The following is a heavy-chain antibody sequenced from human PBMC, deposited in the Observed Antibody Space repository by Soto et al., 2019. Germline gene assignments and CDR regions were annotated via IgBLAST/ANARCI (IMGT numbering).Heavy chain of an antibody. V-gene: IGHV1-8*01. CDR2: MNTNRGNT. CDR1: GYTFTSYD. Sequence: QVQLVQSGAEVKKPGASVKVSCKASGYTFTSYDINWVGQETGKGLEWMGWMNTNRGNTGYQQKFQDRVTMTRNTSIIIAYMELSSLISEDTAVYYCARTLYGDNVDYWGQGTLVTVSS. J-gene: IGHJ4*02. CDR3: ARTLYGDNVDY. D-gene: IGHD4-17*01.